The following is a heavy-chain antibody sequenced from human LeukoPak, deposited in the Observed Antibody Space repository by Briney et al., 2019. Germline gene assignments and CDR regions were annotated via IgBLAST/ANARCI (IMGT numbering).Heavy chain of an antibody. Sequence: PSETLSLTCTVSGGSITSRTDYRDWIRQPPGKGLEWIGSFYYSGSTYYNPPLKSRVTISVDTSKNQFSLRLTSVTAADTAVYYCARHYYDSSGRPFDYWGQGTLVTVSS. CDR3: ARHYYDSSGRPFDY. J-gene: IGHJ4*02. D-gene: IGHD3-22*01. V-gene: IGHV4-39*01. CDR1: GGSITSRTDY. CDR2: FYYSGST.